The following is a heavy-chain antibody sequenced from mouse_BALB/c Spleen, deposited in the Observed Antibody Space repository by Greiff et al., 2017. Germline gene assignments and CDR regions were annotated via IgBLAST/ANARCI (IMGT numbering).Heavy chain of an antibody. J-gene: IGHJ4*01. CDR3: ARGDRPRDMDY. V-gene: IGHV1-9*01. CDR1: GYTFSSYW. Sequence: QVQLQQSGAELMKPGASVTISCKATGYTFSSYWIEWVKQRPGHGLEWIGEILPGSGSTNYNEKFKGKATFTADTSSNTAYMQLSSLTSEDSAVYYCARGDRPRDMDYWGQGTSGTVSS. CDR2: ILPGSGST. D-gene: IGHD3-3*01.